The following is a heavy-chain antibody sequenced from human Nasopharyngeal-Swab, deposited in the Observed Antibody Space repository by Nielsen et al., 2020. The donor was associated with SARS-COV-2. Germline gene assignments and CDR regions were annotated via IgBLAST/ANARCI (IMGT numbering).Heavy chain of an antibody. Sequence: WIRQSPSRGLEWLGRTYYRSKWYKDYAVSVKSRLTVRPDTSKNEVSLELSSVTPEDTAVFYCARGYIVAAGHYFDYWGQGTPVTVSS. D-gene: IGHD6-13*01. J-gene: IGHJ4*02. CDR2: TYYRSKWYK. V-gene: IGHV6-1*01. CDR3: ARGYIVAAGHYFDY.